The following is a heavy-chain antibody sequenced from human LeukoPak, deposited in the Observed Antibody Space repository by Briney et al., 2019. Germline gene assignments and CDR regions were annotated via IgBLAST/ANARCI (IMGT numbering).Heavy chain of an antibody. Sequence: SETLSLTCTVSGGSISSYYWSWIRQPPGKGLEWIGYTYYSGSTNYNPSLKSRVTISVDTSKNQFSLKLSSVTAADTAVYYCARSSSGYYPDYYFDYWGQGTLVTVPS. V-gene: IGHV4-59*01. D-gene: IGHD3-22*01. J-gene: IGHJ4*02. CDR1: GGSISSYY. CDR2: TYYSGST. CDR3: ARSSSGYYPDYYFDY.